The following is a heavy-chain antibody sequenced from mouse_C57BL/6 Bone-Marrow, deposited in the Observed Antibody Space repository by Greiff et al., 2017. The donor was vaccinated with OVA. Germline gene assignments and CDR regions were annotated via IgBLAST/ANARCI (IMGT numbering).Heavy chain of an antibody. J-gene: IGHJ3*01. CDR3: ADLGSSYVEGFAY. CDR2: INPNNGGT. Sequence: EVQLQQSGPELVKPGASVKMSCKASGYTFTDYNMHWVKQSHGKSLEWIGYINPNNGGTSYNQKFKGKATLTVNKSSSTAYMELRSLTSEDSAVYYCADLGSSYVEGFAYWGQGTLVTVSA. V-gene: IGHV1-22*01. D-gene: IGHD1-1*01. CDR1: GYTFTDYN.